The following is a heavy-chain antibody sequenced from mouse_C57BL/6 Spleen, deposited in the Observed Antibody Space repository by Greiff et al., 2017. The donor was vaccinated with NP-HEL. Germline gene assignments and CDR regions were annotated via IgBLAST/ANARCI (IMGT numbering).Heavy chain of an antibody. J-gene: IGHJ2*01. CDR2: IDPETGGT. CDR3: TSMSGGRRDYDEDYFDY. Sequence: VQLQQTGAELVRPGASVTLSCKASGYTFTDYEMHWVKQTPVHGLEWIGAIDPETGGTAYNQKFKGKAILTADKSSSTAYMELRSLTSEDSAVYYCTSMSGGRRDYDEDYFDYWGQGTTLTVSS. D-gene: IGHD2-4*01. V-gene: IGHV1-15*01. CDR1: GYTFTDYE.